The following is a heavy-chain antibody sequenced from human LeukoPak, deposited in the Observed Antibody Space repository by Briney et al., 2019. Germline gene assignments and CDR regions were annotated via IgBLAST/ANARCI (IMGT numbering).Heavy chain of an antibody. CDR1: GFTFSNYD. D-gene: IGHD5-24*01. J-gene: IGHJ4*02. CDR2: ISATTIYR. Sequence: GGSLRLSCAASGFTFSNYDMTWVRQAPGKGLEWVSSISATTIYRFSAGSVRGRFTISRDNVENSLYLQMNDLRRGDTAVYYCARIGLGRDAYNSFDYWGQGTLVIVSS. V-gene: IGHV3-21*01. CDR3: ARIGLGRDAYNSFDY.